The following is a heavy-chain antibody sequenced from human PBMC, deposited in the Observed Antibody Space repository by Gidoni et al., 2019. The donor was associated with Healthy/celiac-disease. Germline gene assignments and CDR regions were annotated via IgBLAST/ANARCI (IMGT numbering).Heavy chain of an antibody. J-gene: IGHJ6*04. D-gene: IGHD6-13*01. Sequence: EVQLVESGGGLVQPGRSMRLSCTASGFTFGAYAMSWVRQAPGKGLEWVGFIRSKAYGGTTEYAASVKGRFTISRDDSKSIAYLQMNSLKTEDTAVYYCTSQYLAAAGKVDVWGKGTTVTVSS. V-gene: IGHV3-49*04. CDR1: GFTFGAYA. CDR3: TSQYLAAAGKVDV. CDR2: IRSKAYGGTT.